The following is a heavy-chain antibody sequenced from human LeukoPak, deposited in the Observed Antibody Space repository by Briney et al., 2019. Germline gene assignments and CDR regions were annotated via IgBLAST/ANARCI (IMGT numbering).Heavy chain of an antibody. J-gene: IGHJ4*02. CDR3: ATSLLWFGELFGHY. CDR1: GYTLTELS. Sequence: ASVKVSCKVSGYTLTELSMHWVRQAPGKGLEWMGGFDPEDGETIYAQKFQGRVTMTEDTSTDTAYMELSSLRSKDTAVYYCATSLLWFGELFGHYWGQGTLVTVFS. CDR2: FDPEDGET. D-gene: IGHD3-10*01. V-gene: IGHV1-24*01.